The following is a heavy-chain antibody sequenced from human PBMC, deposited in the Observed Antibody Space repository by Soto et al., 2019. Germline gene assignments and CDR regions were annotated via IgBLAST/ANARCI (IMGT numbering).Heavy chain of an antibody. J-gene: IGHJ6*02. CDR1: GGSISSGDYY. Sequence: TSETLSLTCTVSGGSISSGDYYWSWIRQPPGKGLEWIGYIYYSGSTYYNPSLKSRVTISVDTSKNQFSLKLSSVTAADTAVYYCARDQYGIVVPSGPEGMDVWGQGTTVTVSS. CDR3: ARDQYGIVVPSGPEGMDV. D-gene: IGHD3-22*01. CDR2: IYYSGST. V-gene: IGHV4-30-4*01.